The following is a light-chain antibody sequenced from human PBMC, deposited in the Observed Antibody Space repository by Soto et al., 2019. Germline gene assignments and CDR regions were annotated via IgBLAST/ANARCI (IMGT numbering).Light chain of an antibody. CDR1: QNIDTF. CDR2: SST. Sequence: DIQMTQSPSSLSASVGDSVTISCRSSQNIDTFLNWYQQKAGEAPKLLIRSSTTLQDGVPSRFTGSGFGTEFALTIGSLQPEDFASYYCQQSHSAPTFGQGTKV. V-gene: IGKV1-39*01. CDR3: QQSHSAPT. J-gene: IGKJ1*01.